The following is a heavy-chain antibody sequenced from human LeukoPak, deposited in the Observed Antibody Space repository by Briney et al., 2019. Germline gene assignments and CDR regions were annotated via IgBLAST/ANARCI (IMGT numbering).Heavy chain of an antibody. CDR3: ARDRGSSWPEYFDY. CDR2: INTNTGNP. J-gene: IGHJ4*02. Sequence: GASVKVSCKASGYTFSDYAGISWVRQAPGQGLEWMGWINTNTGNPTYAQGFTGRFVFSLDTSVSTAYLQISSLKAEDTAVYYCARDRGSSWPEYFDYWGQGTLVTVSS. CDR1: GYTFSDYA. D-gene: IGHD6-13*01. V-gene: IGHV7-4-1*02.